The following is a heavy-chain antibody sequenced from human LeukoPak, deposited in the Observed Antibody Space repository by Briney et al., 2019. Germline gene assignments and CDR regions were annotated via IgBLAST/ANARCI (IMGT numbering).Heavy chain of an antibody. CDR2: IYTSGST. Sequence: PSETLSLTCTVSGGSISSGSYYWSWLRQPAGKGLEWIGRIYTSGSTNYNPSLKSRVTISVDTTKNQFSLKLSSVTPADTAVYYCARTPGPFDALDLWGQGTMVTVSS. V-gene: IGHV4-61*02. CDR3: ARTPGPFDALDL. J-gene: IGHJ3*01. CDR1: GGSISSGSYY.